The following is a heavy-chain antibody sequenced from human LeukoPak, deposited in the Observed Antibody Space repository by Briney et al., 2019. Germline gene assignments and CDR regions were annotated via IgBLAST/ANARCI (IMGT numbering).Heavy chain of an antibody. J-gene: IGHJ4*02. CDR3: ARRRHCSGGSCEDFDY. CDR2: IYPGDSDT. D-gene: IGHD2-15*01. Sequence: AGESLKISCKGSGYSFTSYWIGWVRQMPGKGLEWMGIIYPGDSDTRYSPSFQGQVTISADKSISTAYLQWSSLKASDNAMYYCARRRHCSGGSCEDFDYWGQGTLVTVSS. V-gene: IGHV5-51*01. CDR1: GYSFTSYW.